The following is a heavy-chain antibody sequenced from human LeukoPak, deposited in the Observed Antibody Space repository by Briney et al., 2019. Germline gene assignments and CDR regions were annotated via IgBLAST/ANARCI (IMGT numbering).Heavy chain of an antibody. V-gene: IGHV3-11*01. Sequence: PGGSLRLSCAASGFTFSDYYMSWIRQAPGKGLEWVSYISSSGSTIYYADSVKDRFTISRDNAKNSLYLQMNSLRAEDTAVYYCVRVPLHSRMVRALYYFDYWGQGTLVTVSS. CDR2: ISSSGSTI. J-gene: IGHJ4*02. D-gene: IGHD3-10*01. CDR3: VRVPLHSRMVRALYYFDY. CDR1: GFTFSDYY.